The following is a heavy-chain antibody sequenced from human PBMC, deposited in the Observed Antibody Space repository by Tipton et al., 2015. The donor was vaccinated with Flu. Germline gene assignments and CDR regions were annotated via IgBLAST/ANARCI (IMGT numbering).Heavy chain of an antibody. D-gene: IGHD2-15*01. CDR1: GGSFSGYY. J-gene: IGHJ4*02. Sequence: TLSLTCAVYGGSFSGYYWSWIRQPPGKGLEWIGEINHRGSTNYNPPLRGRVTISVARSKNKFSLKLGSVTAADTAVYYCAREAVVVVAATEGDRRRASPDYWGQGTLVTVSS. CDR2: INHRGST. CDR3: AREAVVVVAATEGDRRRASPDY. V-gene: IGHV4-34*01.